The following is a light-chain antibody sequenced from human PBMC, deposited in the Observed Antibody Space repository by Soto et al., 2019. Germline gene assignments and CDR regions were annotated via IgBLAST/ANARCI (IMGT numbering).Light chain of an antibody. CDR2: GAS. CDR1: QSVSSY. J-gene: IGKJ1*01. Sequence: EIVLTQSPATLSLSPGERVTLSCRASQSVSSYLAWYQQKPGQAPRLLIYGASSRATGIPDRFSGSGSGTDFTLTISRLEPEDFAVYYCQQYGSSLPWTFGQGTKVDIK. CDR3: QQYGSSLPWT. V-gene: IGKV3-20*01.